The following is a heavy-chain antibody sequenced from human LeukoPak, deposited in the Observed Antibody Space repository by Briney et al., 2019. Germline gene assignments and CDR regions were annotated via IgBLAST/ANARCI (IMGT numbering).Heavy chain of an antibody. V-gene: IGHV3-23*01. J-gene: IGHJ4*02. Sequence: GGSLRLSCAASGFSFWTHPMNWVRQAPGKGLEWVSGITGSGDYTYYIDSVQGRFTISRDNSKNTLFLQMNSLRAEDTAVYYCARGVMASPLYYFDYRGRRILVTVSS. CDR3: ARGVMASPLYYFDY. CDR1: GFSFWTHP. CDR2: ITGSGDYT. D-gene: IGHD2-21*01.